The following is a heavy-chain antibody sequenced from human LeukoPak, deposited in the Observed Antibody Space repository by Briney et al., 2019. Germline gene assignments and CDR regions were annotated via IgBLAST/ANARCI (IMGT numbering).Heavy chain of an antibody. J-gene: IGHJ4*02. CDR2: ISGGSSTI. Sequence: QPGGSLRLSCAASGFTLSSYSMNWVRQAPGKGLERVSYISGGSSTIYDADSVKGRFTISKDNAKNLLYLLMDTLRAEDTAVYYCARVGSNQWLDYWGQGTLVTVSS. D-gene: IGHD6-19*01. CDR3: ARVGSNQWLDY. CDR1: GFTLSSYS. V-gene: IGHV3-48*01.